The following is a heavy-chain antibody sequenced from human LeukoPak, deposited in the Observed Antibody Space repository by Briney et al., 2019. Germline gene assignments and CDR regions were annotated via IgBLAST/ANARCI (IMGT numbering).Heavy chain of an antibody. CDR2: ISYDGSNK. D-gene: IGHD3-22*01. CDR3: ARDRVYYYDSSGRGYFQH. Sequence: GGSLRLSCAASGFTFSSYAMHWVRQAPGKGLEWVAVISYDGSNKYYADSVKGRFTISRDNSKNTLYLQMNSLRAEDTAVYYCARDRVYYYDSSGRGYFQHWGQGTPVTVSS. J-gene: IGHJ1*01. V-gene: IGHV3-30-3*01. CDR1: GFTFSSYA.